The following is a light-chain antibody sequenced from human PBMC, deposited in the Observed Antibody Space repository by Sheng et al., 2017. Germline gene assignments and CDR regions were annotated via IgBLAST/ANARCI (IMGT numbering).Light chain of an antibody. J-gene: IGLJ3*02. CDR1: SSNIGAGYD. Sequence: QSVLTQPPSVSGAPGQRVTISCTGSSSNIGAGYDVHWYQQLPGTAPKLLIYGNSNRPSGVPDRFSGSKSGTSASLAITGLQAEDEGDYYCQSYDSSLNDWVFGGGTKLTVL. CDR2: GNS. CDR3: QSYDSSLNDWV. V-gene: IGLV1-40*01.